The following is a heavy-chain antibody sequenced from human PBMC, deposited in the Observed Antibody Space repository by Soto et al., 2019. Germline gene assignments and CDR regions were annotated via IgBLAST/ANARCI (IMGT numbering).Heavy chain of an antibody. CDR3: AKYQYSSYDILEHYYYGMDV. Sequence: GGSLRLSCEVSGFTFSTYALSWVRQAPGKGLEWVSAISGSGQHTYYADSVKGRFTISRDNSKNTLYLQMNSLRAEDTAVYYCAKYQYSSYDILEHYYYGMDVWGEGTTVTVSS. CDR1: GFTFSTYA. CDR2: ISGSGQHT. D-gene: IGHD5-12*01. V-gene: IGHV3-23*01. J-gene: IGHJ6*04.